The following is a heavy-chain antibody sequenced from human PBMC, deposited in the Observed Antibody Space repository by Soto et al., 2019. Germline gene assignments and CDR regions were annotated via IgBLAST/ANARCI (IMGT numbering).Heavy chain of an antibody. Sequence: QVQLVQSGAEVKKPGASVKVSCKASGYMFSTYDINWVRQAPGQGLEWMGWLNPNSGNTGYAQKFQGSVTMTSNTSINTAYMELSSLGSDDTAVYYCTRAHWYNWNDVVWFDGWGEGTLGTVSS. J-gene: IGHJ5*02. CDR3: TRAHWYNWNDVVWFDG. V-gene: IGHV1-8*01. CDR2: LNPNSGNT. CDR1: GYMFSTYD. D-gene: IGHD1-20*01.